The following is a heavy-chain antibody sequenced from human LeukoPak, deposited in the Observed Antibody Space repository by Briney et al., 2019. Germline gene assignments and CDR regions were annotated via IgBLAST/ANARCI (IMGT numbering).Heavy chain of an antibody. CDR2: ISGRGSGI. CDR3: ARESGGSWTIYDH. D-gene: IGHD2-15*01. CDR1: GFIFSDYY. Sequence: GGSLRLSCSASGFIFSDYYMSWIRQAPGKGLEWLSYISGRGSGIYYADSVKGRFTVSRDNTKNSLYLQLSGLRAEDTALYYCARESGGSWTIYDHWGQGTLVTVSS. J-gene: IGHJ5*02. V-gene: IGHV3-11*01.